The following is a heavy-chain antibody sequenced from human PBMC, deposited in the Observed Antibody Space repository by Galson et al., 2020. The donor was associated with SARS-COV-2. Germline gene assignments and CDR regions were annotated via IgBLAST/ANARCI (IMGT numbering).Heavy chain of an antibody. V-gene: IGHV3-9*01. D-gene: IGHD1-26*01. J-gene: IGHJ4*02. CDR1: GFTFDDYA. Sequence: GGSLRLSCAASGFTFDDYAMHWVRQAPGKGLEWVSGISWNSGSIGYADSVKGRFTISRDNAKNSLYLQMNSLRVEDTALYYCAKEGVGATHFDYWGQGTLVTVSS. CDR2: ISWNSGSI. CDR3: AKEGVGATHFDY.